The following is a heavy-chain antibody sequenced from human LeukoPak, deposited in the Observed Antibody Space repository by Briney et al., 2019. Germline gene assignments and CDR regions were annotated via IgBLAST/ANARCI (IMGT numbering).Heavy chain of an antibody. V-gene: IGHV4-39*01. J-gene: IGHJ3*02. CDR3: GSCYPAFDI. CDR2: IYYSGST. Sequence: SETLSLTCTVSGGSISSSSCYWGWIRQPPGKGLEWIVSIYYSGSTYYNPSLKSRVTISVDTSKNQFSLKLSSVTAADTAVYYCGSCYPAFDIWGQGTMVTVSS. CDR1: GGSISSSSCY. D-gene: IGHD2-15*01.